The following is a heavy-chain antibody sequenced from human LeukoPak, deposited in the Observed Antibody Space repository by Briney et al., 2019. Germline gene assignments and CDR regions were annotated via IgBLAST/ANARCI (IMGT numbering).Heavy chain of an antibody. D-gene: IGHD3-22*01. Sequence: GESLKISCKGSGYSFANYWIGWVRQMPGKGLEWMGIIYPGDSDTRHSPSFQGQVTISADKSISTAYLQWSSLKASDTAMYYYARLLGDYFDSSGYWYFDYWGQGTLVTVSS. V-gene: IGHV5-51*01. J-gene: IGHJ4*02. CDR3: ARLLGDYFDSSGYWYFDY. CDR1: GYSFANYW. CDR2: IYPGDSDT.